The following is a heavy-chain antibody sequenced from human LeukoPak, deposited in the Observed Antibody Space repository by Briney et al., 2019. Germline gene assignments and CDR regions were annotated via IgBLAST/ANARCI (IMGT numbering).Heavy chain of an antibody. CDR2: IYYSGNT. CDR3: ARERRGSYYFYGLDV. CDR1: GGSISSGSYY. Sequence: NPSQTLSLTCTVSGGSISSGSYYWHWIRQYPGKGLEWIGYIYYSGNTHYNPSLKSRLTISIDTSRNQFSLKLNFVTAADTALYYCARERRGSYYFYGLDVWGQGTTVTVS. V-gene: IGHV4-31*03. J-gene: IGHJ6*02.